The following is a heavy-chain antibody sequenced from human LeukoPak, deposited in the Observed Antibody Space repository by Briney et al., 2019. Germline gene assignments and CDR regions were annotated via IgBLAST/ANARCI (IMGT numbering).Heavy chain of an antibody. V-gene: IGHV1-69*13. CDR2: IIPIFGTA. D-gene: IGHD3-10*01. CDR1: GGTFSSYA. CDR3: ARDPEGYGSGSYFLI. J-gene: IGHJ4*02. Sequence: GASVKVSCKASGGTFSSYAISWVRQAPGQGLGWMGGIIPIFGTANYAQKFQGRVTITADESTSTAYMELSSLRSEDTAVYYCARDPEGYGSGSYFLIWGQGTLVTVSS.